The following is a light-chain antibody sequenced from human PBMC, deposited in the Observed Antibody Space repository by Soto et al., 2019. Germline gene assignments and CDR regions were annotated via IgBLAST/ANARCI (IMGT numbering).Light chain of an antibody. CDR3: QQFGSPWT. V-gene: IGKV3-20*01. CDR1: QSVSSN. J-gene: IGKJ1*01. Sequence: IVMTQSPVTLSVSPGERATLSCRASQSVSSNLAWYQQKPGQAPRLLIYGASTRATGIPDRFSGSGSGTDFTLTISRLEPEDSAVYYCQQFGSPWTFGQGTKVDI. CDR2: GAS.